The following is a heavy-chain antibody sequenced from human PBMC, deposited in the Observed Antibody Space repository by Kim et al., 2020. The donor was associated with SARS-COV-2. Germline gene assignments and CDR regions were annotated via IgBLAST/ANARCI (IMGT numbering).Heavy chain of an antibody. Sequence: SETLSLTCAVYGGSFSGYYWSWIRQPPGKGLEWIGEINHSGSTNYNPSLKSRVTISVDTSKNQFSLKLSSVTTADTAVYYCARGPHDFWSGYYFYYFDYWGQGTLVTVSS. CDR2: INHSGST. V-gene: IGHV4-34*01. J-gene: IGHJ4*02. CDR1: GGSFSGYY. CDR3: ARGPHDFWSGYYFYYFDY. D-gene: IGHD3-3*01.